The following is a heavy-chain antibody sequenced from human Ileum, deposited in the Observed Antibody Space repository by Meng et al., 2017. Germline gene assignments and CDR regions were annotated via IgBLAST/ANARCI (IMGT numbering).Heavy chain of an antibody. CDR2: IHHSGST. CDR3: AREWSGSYRHFDY. J-gene: IGHJ4*02. Sequence: SGPRLPQSSGPHSLPRSGTCGSNSSSDWWSLVRQPPGKGLEWIGEIHHSGSTNYNPSLKSRVTISVDKSKNQFSLKLNSVTAADTAVYYCAREWSGSYRHFDYWGQGTLVTVSS. V-gene: IGHV4-4*02. D-gene: IGHD1-26*01. CDR1: CGSNSSSDW.